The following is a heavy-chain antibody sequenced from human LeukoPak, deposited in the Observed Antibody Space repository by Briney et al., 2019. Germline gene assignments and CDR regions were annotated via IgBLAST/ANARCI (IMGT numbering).Heavy chain of an antibody. CDR2: IKQDGDET. CDR3: ARDPQYSYDDSGTFDS. V-gene: IGHV3-7*01. CDR1: GFTFSNFW. J-gene: IGHJ4*01. D-gene: IGHD3-22*01. Sequence: GGSLRLSCAASGFTFSNFWMSWVRQAPGKGPEWVANIKQDGDETYYLDSVKGRFTVSRDNAKNSLYLQMNTLRAEDTAVYYCARDPQYSYDDSGTFDSWGQEPWSPSPQ.